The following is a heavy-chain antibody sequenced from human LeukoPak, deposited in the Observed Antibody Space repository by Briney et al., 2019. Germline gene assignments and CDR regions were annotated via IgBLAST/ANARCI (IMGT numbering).Heavy chain of an antibody. V-gene: IGHV3-30*04. Sequence: PGGSLRLSCAASGFTFSSYAMHWVRQAPGKGLEWVAVISYDGSNKYYADSVKGRFTISRDNSKNTLYLQMNSLRAEDTAVYYCAKALTMVRGVIIGWGQGTLVTVSS. D-gene: IGHD3-10*01. CDR2: ISYDGSNK. J-gene: IGHJ4*02. CDR1: GFTFSSYA. CDR3: AKALTMVRGVIIG.